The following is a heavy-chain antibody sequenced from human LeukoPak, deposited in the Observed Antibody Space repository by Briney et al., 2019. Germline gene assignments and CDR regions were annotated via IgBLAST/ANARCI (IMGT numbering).Heavy chain of an antibody. CDR1: GGSISGGSYY. CDR3: ARTTEGGYTYGYFYYYYMDV. Sequence: PSETLSLICTVSGGSISGGSYYWGWIRQPPGKGLEWIGNIYYSGRTYYNPSLKSRVTISRDTSKNQFSLKLTSVTAADTAVYYCARTTEGGYTYGYFYYYYMDVWGKGTTVTISS. J-gene: IGHJ6*03. CDR2: IYYSGRT. D-gene: IGHD5-18*01. V-gene: IGHV4-39*07.